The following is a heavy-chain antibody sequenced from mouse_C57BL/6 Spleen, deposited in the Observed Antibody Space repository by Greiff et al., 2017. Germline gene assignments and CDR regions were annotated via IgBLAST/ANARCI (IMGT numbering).Heavy chain of an antibody. D-gene: IGHD4-1*01. V-gene: IGHV5-9-1*02. CDR2: ISSGGDYI. CDR3: TRDPDWEGWFAY. Sequence: EVHLVESGEGLVKPGGSLKLSCAASGFTFSSYAMSWVRQTPEKRLEWVAYISSGGDYIYYADTVKGRFTISRDNARNTLYLQMSSLKSEDTAMYYCTRDPDWEGWFAYWGQGTLVTVSA. J-gene: IGHJ3*01. CDR1: GFTFSSYA.